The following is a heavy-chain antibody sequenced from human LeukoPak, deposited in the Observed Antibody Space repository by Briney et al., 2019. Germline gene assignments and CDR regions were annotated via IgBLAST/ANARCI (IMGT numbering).Heavy chain of an antibody. V-gene: IGHV3-9*01. CDR3: VKDMRVVPAYYFDY. J-gene: IGHJ4*02. Sequence: GGSLRLSCAASGFTFDDYAMHWVRQAPGKGLEWVSGISWNSGSIGYADSVKGRFTISRDNAKNSLYLQMNSLRAEDTALYYCVKDMRVVPAYYFDYWGQGTLVTVSS. CDR2: ISWNSGSI. D-gene: IGHD2-2*01. CDR1: GFTFDDYA.